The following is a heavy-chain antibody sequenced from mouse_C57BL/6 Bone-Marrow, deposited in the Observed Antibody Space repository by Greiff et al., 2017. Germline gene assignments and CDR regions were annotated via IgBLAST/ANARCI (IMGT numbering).Heavy chain of an antibody. CDR2: ISSGSSTI. CDR1: GFTFSDYG. D-gene: IGHD2-4*01. J-gene: IGHJ1*03. V-gene: IGHV5-17*01. Sequence: EVMLVESGGGLVKPGGSLKLSCAASGFTFSDYGMHWVRQAPEKGLEWVAYISSGSSTIYYADTVKGRFTISRDNAKNTLFLQMTSLRSEDTAMYYCARCTMSTDFDVWGTGTTVTVSS. CDR3: ARCTMSTDFDV.